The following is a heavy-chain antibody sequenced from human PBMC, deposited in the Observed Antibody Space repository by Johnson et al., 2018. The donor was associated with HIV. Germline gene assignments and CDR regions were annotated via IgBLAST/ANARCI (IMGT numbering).Heavy chain of an antibody. J-gene: IGHJ3*01. V-gene: IGHV3-30*18. CDR1: GFTFSSYG. CDR2: ISYDGSIK. D-gene: IGHD3/OR15-3a*01. CDR3: AKDKFMFLDNPVDAFDV. Sequence: QVQLVESGGGVVQPGRSLRLSCAASGFTFSSYGMHWVRHAPGKGLEWVAVISYDGSIKYYADSVKGLSTISRDNSNNTLFLQMNSLRADDTGVYYCAKDKFMFLDNPVDAFDVWGQGTMVTFSS.